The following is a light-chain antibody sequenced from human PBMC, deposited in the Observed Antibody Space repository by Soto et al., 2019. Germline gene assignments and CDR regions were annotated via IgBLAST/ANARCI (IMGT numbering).Light chain of an antibody. CDR3: QQAYSAPIT. V-gene: IGKV1-39*01. CDR2: AAS. Sequence: DIQMTQSPSSLSASVGDRVTITCRASQTIGTYLNWYQQIPGKAPKSLIYAASNLQSGVPSRFSGSGSGTDFTLTISSLQPEDFASYYCQQAYSAPITFGQGTRLEIK. J-gene: IGKJ5*01. CDR1: QTIGTY.